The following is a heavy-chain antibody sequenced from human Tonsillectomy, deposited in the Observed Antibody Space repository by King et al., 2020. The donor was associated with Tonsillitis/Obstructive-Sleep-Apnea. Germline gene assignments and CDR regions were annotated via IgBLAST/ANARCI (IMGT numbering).Heavy chain of an antibody. CDR2: ISYDGSNK. CDR3: ARDLGRSGGVQFDY. Sequence: VQLVESGGGVVQPGRSLRLSCAASGFTFSSYAMHWVRQAPGKGLEWVAVISYDGSNKYYADSVKGRFTISRDNSKNTLYLQMNSLRAEDTAVYYCARDLGRSGGVQFDYWGQGTLVTVSS. J-gene: IGHJ4*02. D-gene: IGHD2-15*01. V-gene: IGHV3-30*04. CDR1: GFTFSSYA.